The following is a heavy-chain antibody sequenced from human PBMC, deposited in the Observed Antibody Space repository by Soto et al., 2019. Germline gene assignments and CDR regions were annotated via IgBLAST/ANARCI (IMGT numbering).Heavy chain of an antibody. D-gene: IGHD3-22*01. Sequence: ASVKVSCKSSGYTFTNYGISWVRQAPGQGLEWMGWISAYNGNTNYAQKLQGRVTMTTDTSTSTAYMELRSLRSDDTAVYYCARDVSHDSSGYYSWMAIWGQGTLVTVSS. CDR3: ARDVSHDSSGYYSWMAI. CDR1: GYTFTNYG. CDR2: ISAYNGNT. J-gene: IGHJ4*02. V-gene: IGHV1-18*01.